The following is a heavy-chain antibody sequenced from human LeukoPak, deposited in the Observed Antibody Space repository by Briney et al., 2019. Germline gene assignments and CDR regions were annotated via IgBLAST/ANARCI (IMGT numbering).Heavy chain of an antibody. D-gene: IGHD3-22*01. Sequence: GSLLLSCAASGFTFGSYGMSWVRQAPGKGLEWVSFITPNADRTSYADSVEGRFTISRDNPRNTLYMQMNSLRDEDTALYYCAIMHGYYDGSGYWVQWGQGTLVTVSS. J-gene: IGHJ1*01. CDR3: AIMHGYYDGSGYWVQ. V-gene: IGHV3-23*01. CDR1: GFTFGSYG. CDR2: ITPNADRT.